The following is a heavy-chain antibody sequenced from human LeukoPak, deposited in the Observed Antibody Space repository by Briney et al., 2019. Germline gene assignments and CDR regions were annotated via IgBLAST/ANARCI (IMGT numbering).Heavy chain of an antibody. CDR2: MSPNSGDT. CDR3: VRTPPNWGFDY. Sequence: GASVKVSCKASGYTFTSHDINWVRQATGQGLEWMGWMSPNSGDTGYAQKFQGRVIMTSDSSISTAYMELSSLRSEDTAIYYCVRTPPNWGFDYWGQGTLVTASS. CDR1: GYTFTSHD. J-gene: IGHJ4*02. V-gene: IGHV1-8*01. D-gene: IGHD7-27*01.